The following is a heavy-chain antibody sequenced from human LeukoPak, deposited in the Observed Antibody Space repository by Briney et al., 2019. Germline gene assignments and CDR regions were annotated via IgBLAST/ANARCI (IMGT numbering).Heavy chain of an antibody. CDR3: AKGVRSGTYYNCFDS. CDR1: GFNVDDYA. J-gene: IGHJ5*01. Sequence: GGSLRLSCVASGFNVDDYALHWVRQAPGKGLEWISLISGDGKTTHYANSVKGRFTFSRDNSENSLYLRMSSLRSEDTALYYCAKGVRSGTYYNCFDSWGQGTLVTVSS. CDR2: ISGDGKTT. V-gene: IGHV3-43*02. D-gene: IGHD1-26*01.